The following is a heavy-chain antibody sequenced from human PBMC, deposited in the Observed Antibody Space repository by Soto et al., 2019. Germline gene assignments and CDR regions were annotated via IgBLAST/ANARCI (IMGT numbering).Heavy chain of an antibody. D-gene: IGHD5-18*01. V-gene: IGHV3-15*01. CDR1: GFTFSNAW. CDR3: TSYMTPDAFDI. Sequence: SLRLSCAASGFTFSNAWRSCVRQAPGKGLEWVGRIKSKTDGGTTDYAAPVKGRFTISRDDSKNTLYLQMNSLKTEDTAVYYCTSYMTPDAFDIWGQGTMVTVSS. J-gene: IGHJ3*02. CDR2: IKSKTDGGTT.